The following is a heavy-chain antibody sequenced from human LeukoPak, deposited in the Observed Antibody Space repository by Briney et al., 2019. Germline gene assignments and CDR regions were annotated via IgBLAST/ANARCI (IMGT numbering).Heavy chain of an antibody. Sequence: ASVKVSCKASGGTFSSYAISWVRQAPGQGLEWMGGIIPIFGTANYAQKFQGRVTITADESTSTAYMELSSLRSEDTAVYYCARGGETYDFWSGGSRADVWGKGTTVTVSS. CDR3: ARGGETYDFWSGGSRADV. J-gene: IGHJ6*04. D-gene: IGHD3-3*01. CDR1: GGTFSSYA. V-gene: IGHV1-69*13. CDR2: IIPIFGTA.